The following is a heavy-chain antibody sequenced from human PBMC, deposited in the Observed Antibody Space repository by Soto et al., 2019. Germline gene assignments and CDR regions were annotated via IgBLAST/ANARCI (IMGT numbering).Heavy chain of an antibody. CDR2: INPDNGNT. V-gene: IGHV1-3*01. D-gene: IGHD2-2*01. CDR1: GDTFTSYP. J-gene: IGHJ5*02. CDR3: SRAIATRQLNP. Sequence: ASVKVSCKASGDTFTSYPMNLVRQAPGQRLEWMGGINPDNGNTKSSQKFQDRVIITRDTSASTAYMDLSSLRSEDTAVYYFSRAIATRQLNPWAQGTLVTTSS.